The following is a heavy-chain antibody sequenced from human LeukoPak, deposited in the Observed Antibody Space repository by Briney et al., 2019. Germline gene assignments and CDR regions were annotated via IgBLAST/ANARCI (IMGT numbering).Heavy chain of an antibody. CDR3: AKDGCSSTSCYADY. CDR2: ISGSGGST. J-gene: IGHJ4*02. Sequence: PGGSLRLSCGASGFTFSSYAMSWVRQAPGKGLEWVSAISGSGGSTYYADSVKGRFTISRDNSKNTLYLQMNSLRAEDTAVYYCAKDGCSSTSCYADYWGQGTLVTVSS. D-gene: IGHD2-2*01. CDR1: GFTFSSYA. V-gene: IGHV3-23*01.